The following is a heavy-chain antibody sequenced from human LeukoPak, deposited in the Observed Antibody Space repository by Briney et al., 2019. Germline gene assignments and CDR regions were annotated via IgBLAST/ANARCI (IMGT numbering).Heavy chain of an antibody. CDR1: GFTFSSYS. CDR3: ARDPSTYYYDSSGYRYFDY. J-gene: IGHJ4*02. CDR2: ISSSSSYI. Sequence: PGGSLRLSYAASGFTFSSYSMNWVRQAPGRRLEWVSSISSSSSYIYYADSVKGRFTISRDNAKNSLYLQMNSLRAEDTAVYYCARDPSTYYYDSSGYRYFDYWGQGTLVTVSS. D-gene: IGHD3-22*01. V-gene: IGHV3-21*01.